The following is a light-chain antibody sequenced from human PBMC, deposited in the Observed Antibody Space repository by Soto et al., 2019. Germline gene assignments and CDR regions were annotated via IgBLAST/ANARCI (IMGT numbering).Light chain of an antibody. CDR2: DVS. Sequence: QSALTQPASVSGSPGQSITISCTGTGGDVGGYNYVSWYQQHPGKAPKVMIYDVSNRPSGVSNRFSGSKSGNTASLTISGLQAEDEADYYCSSYTSASTPLVFGGGTKVTVL. J-gene: IGLJ2*01. CDR3: SSYTSASTPLV. V-gene: IGLV2-14*01. CDR1: GGDVGGYNY.